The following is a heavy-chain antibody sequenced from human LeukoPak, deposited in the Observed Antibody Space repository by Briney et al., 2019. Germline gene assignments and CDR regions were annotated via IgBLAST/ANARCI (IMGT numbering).Heavy chain of an antibody. CDR1: GFTFSSCA. Sequence: GGSLRLSCATSGFTFSSCAFHWVRQAPGKGLEWVATMSFDVNNKYYADSVRGRFTISRDNSKNTLYLQMNSLRAEDTAVYSCARGYCTSSSCYNDYWGQGTLVTVSS. CDR3: ARGYCTSSSCYNDY. V-gene: IGHV3-30*04. J-gene: IGHJ4*02. CDR2: MSFDVNNK. D-gene: IGHD2-2*02.